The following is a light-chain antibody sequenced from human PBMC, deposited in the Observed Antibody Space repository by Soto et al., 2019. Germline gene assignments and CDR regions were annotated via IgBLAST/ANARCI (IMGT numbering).Light chain of an antibody. J-gene: IGKJ4*01. CDR1: QSVASN. CDR2: GTS. Sequence: DIVMTQSPATLSVSPGERATLSCRASQSVASNLAWYQQGPGQAPRLLIYGTSTRATGVPARFSGSGSGTEITLTISSLQSEDVAIYYCHHYTNWPHTFGGGTKVEIK. V-gene: IGKV3-15*01. CDR3: HHYTNWPHT.